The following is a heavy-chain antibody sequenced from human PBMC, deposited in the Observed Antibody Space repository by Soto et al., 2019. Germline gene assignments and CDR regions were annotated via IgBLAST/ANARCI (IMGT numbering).Heavy chain of an antibody. CDR2: IIPIFGTA. J-gene: IGHJ6*02. CDR3: AGGGVRDRGTVVVVLAAIYLDGMDV. V-gene: IGHV1-69*13. CDR1: GGTFSSYA. Sequence: ASVKVSCKASGGTFSSYAISWVRQAPGQGLEWMGGIIPIFGTANYAQKFQGRVTITADESTSTAYMELSSLRSEDTAVYYCAGGGVRDRGTVVVVLAAIYLDGMDVWGQGTTVTVSS. D-gene: IGHD2-2*01.